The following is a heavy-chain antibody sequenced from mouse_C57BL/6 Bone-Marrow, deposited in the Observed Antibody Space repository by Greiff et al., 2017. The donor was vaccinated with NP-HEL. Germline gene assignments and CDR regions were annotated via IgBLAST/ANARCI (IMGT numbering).Heavy chain of an antibody. CDR3: TRVDGYYYFDY. D-gene: IGHD2-3*01. CDR2: ISSGGDYI. Sequence: EVKLVESGEGLVKPGGSLKLSCAASGFTFSSYAMSWVRQTPEKRLEWVAYISSGGDYIYYADTVKGRFTISRDNARNTLYLQMSSLKSEDTAMYYCTRVDGYYYFDYWGQGTTLTVSS. CDR1: GFTFSSYA. V-gene: IGHV5-9-1*02. J-gene: IGHJ2*01.